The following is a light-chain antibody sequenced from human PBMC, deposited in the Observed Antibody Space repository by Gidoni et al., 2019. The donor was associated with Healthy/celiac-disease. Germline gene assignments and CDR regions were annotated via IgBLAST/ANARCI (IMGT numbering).Light chain of an antibody. CDR2: AAS. CDR3: QQSYSTPT. Sequence: DNQMTQSPSSLSASGGDRVTITCRASPSISSYLNWYQQKPGKAPKLLIYAASSLQSGVPSRFSGSGSGTDFTLTISRLQPEDFATYYCQQSYSTPTFXXXTKLEIK. V-gene: IGKV1-39*01. CDR1: PSISSY. J-gene: IGKJ2*01.